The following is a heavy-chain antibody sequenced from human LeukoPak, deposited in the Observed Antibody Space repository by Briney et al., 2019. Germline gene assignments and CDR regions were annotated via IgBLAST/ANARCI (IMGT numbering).Heavy chain of an antibody. J-gene: IGHJ4*02. Sequence: PGGSLRLSCAASGFTFSSYEMNWVRQAPGKGLEWVSYISSSGSTIYYADSVKGRFTISRDNAKNSLYLQMNSLRAADTAVYYFAREHIFIDSSGYESYRGQGALVTVSS. CDR2: ISSSGSTI. CDR3: AREHIFIDSSGYESY. D-gene: IGHD3-22*01. CDR1: GFTFSSYE. V-gene: IGHV3-48*03.